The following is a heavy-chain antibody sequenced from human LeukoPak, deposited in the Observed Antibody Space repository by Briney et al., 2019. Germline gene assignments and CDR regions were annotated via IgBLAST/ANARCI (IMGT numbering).Heavy chain of an antibody. CDR2: IYHSGST. Sequence: SETLSLTCTVSGYSISSGYYWGWIRQPPGKGLEWIGSIYHSGSTYYNPSLKSRVTISVDTSKNQFSLKLSSVTAADMAVYYCARGVFTYYDFWSGYSHFDYWGQGTLVTVSS. J-gene: IGHJ4*02. CDR1: GYSISSGYY. D-gene: IGHD3-3*01. V-gene: IGHV4-38-2*02. CDR3: ARGVFTYYDFWSGYSHFDY.